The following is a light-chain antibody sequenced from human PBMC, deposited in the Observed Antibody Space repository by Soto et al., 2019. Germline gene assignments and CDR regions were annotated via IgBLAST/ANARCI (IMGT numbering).Light chain of an antibody. CDR3: QQANSFPFT. J-gene: IGKJ3*01. CDR1: QDISNY. CDR2: VAS. Sequence: DIQMTQSPSSLSASVGDRVTITCRASQDISNYLAWFQQQPGKAPRSLIYVASTLQSGVPSRFSGSGSGTDFTLTISSLQPEDFATYYCQQANSFPFTFGPGTKVDIK. V-gene: IGKV1-16*01.